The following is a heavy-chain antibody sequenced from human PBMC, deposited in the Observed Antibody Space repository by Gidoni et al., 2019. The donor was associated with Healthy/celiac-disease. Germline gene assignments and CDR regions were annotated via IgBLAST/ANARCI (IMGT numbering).Heavy chain of an antibody. D-gene: IGHD3-22*01. J-gene: IGHJ4*02. CDR3: ARPYYYDSSGYPYYFDY. CDR1: GYSLTIYW. Sequence: VQLVPPGAEVNKPGESLKISCNGSGYSLTIYWLGGVRQMPGKGLEWMGIIYPGDSDTRYSPSFQGQVTISADKSISTAYLQWSSLKASDTAMYYCARPYYYDSSGYPYYFDYWGQGTLVTVSS. CDR2: IYPGDSDT. V-gene: IGHV5-51*01.